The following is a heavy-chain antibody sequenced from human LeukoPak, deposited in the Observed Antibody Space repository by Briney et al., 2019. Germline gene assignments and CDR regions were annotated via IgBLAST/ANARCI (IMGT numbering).Heavy chain of an antibody. V-gene: IGHV3-64*01. J-gene: IGHJ4*02. D-gene: IGHD3-10*01. CDR2: ISSNGGST. Sequence: GGSLRLSCAASGFTFSSYAMHWVRQAPGKGLEYVSAISSNGGSTYYANSVKGRFTISRDNSKNTLYLQMGSLRAEDMAVYYCARVSYYGSGSLDYWGQGTLVTVSS. CDR1: GFTFSSYA. CDR3: ARVSYYGSGSLDY.